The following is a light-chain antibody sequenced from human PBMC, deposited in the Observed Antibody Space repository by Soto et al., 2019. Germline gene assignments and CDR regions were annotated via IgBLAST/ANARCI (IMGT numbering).Light chain of an antibody. CDR2: DVS. V-gene: IGKV3D-15*01. CDR3: QQYNDWPRT. J-gene: IGKJ1*01. Sequence: EIVLTQSPGTLSLSPGDRATLSCRASQTLRSGYLAWYQHKPGQAPRLLIYDVSSRTTGIPARFSGSGSGTEFTLTISSLQSEDFAVYYCQQYNDWPRTFGQGTKVDIK. CDR1: QTLRSGY.